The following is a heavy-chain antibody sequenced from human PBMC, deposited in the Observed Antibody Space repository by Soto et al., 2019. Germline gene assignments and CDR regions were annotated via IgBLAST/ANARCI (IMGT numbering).Heavy chain of an antibody. J-gene: IGHJ5*02. V-gene: IGHV4-59*01. D-gene: IGHD6-13*01. Sequence: SETLSLTCTVSGGSMRNYYWSWVRQPPGKGLEWIGYVSHSWITNYNPSLKSRVTISVDPSKSQFPLKLSSVTAADTAVYYCAGGVVGAAATRWFDPWGQGTLVTVSS. CDR3: AGGVVGAAATRWFDP. CDR1: GGSMRNYY. CDR2: VSHSWIT.